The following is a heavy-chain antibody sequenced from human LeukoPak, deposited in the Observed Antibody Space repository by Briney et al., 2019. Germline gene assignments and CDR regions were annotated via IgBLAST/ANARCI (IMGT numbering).Heavy chain of an antibody. D-gene: IGHD2-15*01. Sequence: PSETLSLTCTVSGGSINSHIFYWNWIRQRPGQGLEWIGYIYHTGDTFYNPSLKSRVMISLDTSENQFSLKMSSVTAADTAMYYCGKVGGYSNSWGQGTLVTVSS. V-gene: IGHV4-31*03. J-gene: IGHJ4*02. CDR2: IYHTGDT. CDR1: GGSINSHIFY. CDR3: GKVGGYSNS.